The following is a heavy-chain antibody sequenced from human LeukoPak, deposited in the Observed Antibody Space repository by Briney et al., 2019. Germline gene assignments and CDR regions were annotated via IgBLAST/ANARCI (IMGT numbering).Heavy chain of an antibody. D-gene: IGHD5-12*01. Sequence: SVKVSCKASGGTFSNNAISWVRQAPGQGLEWMGGIIPRFTPNYAQHFQGRVTITTDEATTTAYLELSNLRSDDTAVYYCAGLGYSGYGPRSRFDNWGQGTLITVST. CDR3: AGLGYSGYGPRSRFDN. V-gene: IGHV1-69*05. CDR2: IIPRFTP. J-gene: IGHJ4*02. CDR1: GGTFSNNA.